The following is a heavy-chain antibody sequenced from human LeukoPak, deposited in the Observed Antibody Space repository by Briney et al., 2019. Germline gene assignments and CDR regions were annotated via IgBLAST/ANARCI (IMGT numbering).Heavy chain of an antibody. CDR1: GYTFTSYG. CDR3: ARDYRTGFDY. Sequence: ASVKVSCKASGYTFTSYGISRVRQAPGQGLEWLGWISTYNGNTHYAQKLQGRVTMTTDTSTTTAYMELRSLRSDDTAVYYCARDYRTGFDYWGQGTLVTVSS. V-gene: IGHV1-18*01. CDR2: ISTYNGNT. D-gene: IGHD7-27*01. J-gene: IGHJ4*02.